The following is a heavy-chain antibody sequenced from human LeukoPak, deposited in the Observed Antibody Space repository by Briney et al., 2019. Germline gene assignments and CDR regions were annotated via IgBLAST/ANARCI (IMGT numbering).Heavy chain of an antibody. CDR1: GFIFSNYA. Sequence: PGGSLRLSCKTSGFIFSNYAMHWVRQAPGKGLDWVAMIWHDGATKFYADSVKGRFTNSRDNSKDTLYLQMDSLRAEDTAVFYCARELLGEGPDAFDVWGQGTIVTVSS. CDR3: ARELLGEGPDAFDV. D-gene: IGHD3-16*01. CDR2: IWHDGATK. J-gene: IGHJ3*01. V-gene: IGHV3-33*01.